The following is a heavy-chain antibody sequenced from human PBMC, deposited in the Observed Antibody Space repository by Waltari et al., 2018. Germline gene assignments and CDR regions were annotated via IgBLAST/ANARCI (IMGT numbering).Heavy chain of an antibody. V-gene: IGHV3-30-3*01. J-gene: IGHJ3*02. D-gene: IGHD5-18*01. Sequence: QVQLVESGGGVVQPGKSLRLSCAASGFVFSPYGLHWVRQGPGKGRELMAIMSVDGSNKNYADSGKGRFTISRDNSKDMLFLQMNSLRHEDSGVYYCVRDPGVYGYGYDRAFDIWGQGTTVSVS. CDR3: VRDPGVYGYGYDRAFDI. CDR1: GFVFSPYG. CDR2: MSVDGSNK.